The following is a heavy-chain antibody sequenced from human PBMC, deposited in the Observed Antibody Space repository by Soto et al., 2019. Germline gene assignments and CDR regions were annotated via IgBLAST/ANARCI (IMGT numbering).Heavy chain of an antibody. Sequence: ASVKVSCKASGYTFTSYGINWVRQATGQGLEWMGWMNPNSGNTGYAQKFQGRVTMTRNTSISTAYMELSSLRSEDAAVYYCARDALVSKWFDPCGQGPLVPAS. CDR1: GYTFTSYG. CDR2: MNPNSGNT. D-gene: IGHD3-16*02. CDR3: ARDALVSKWFDP. V-gene: IGHV1-8*01. J-gene: IGHJ5*02.